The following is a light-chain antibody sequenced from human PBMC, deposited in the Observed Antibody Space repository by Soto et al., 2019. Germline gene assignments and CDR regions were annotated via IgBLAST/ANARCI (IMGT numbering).Light chain of an antibody. Sequence: DIQMTQSPSTVSASVGDRVTITCRASQSISSWLDWYQQKPGKAPKLLIYQASNLESGVPSRFSGSGSGTEFTLTISSLQPYDFVTYYCQQYTGYSGVTFGGGTKVEIK. CDR1: QSISSW. CDR2: QAS. J-gene: IGKJ4*01. CDR3: QQYTGYSGVT. V-gene: IGKV1-5*03.